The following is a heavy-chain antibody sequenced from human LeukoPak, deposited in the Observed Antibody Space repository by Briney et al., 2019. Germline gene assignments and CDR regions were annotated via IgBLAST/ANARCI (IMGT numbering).Heavy chain of an antibody. CDR2: IYSDNT. J-gene: IGHJ4*02. Sequence: GGSLRLSCTVSGFTVSTNSMSWVRQAPGKGLEWVSFIYSDNTHYSDSVKGRFTIFRDNSKNTLYLQMNSLRAEDTAVYYCARRAGAYSHPYDYWGQGTLVTVSS. CDR1: GFTVSTNS. D-gene: IGHD4/OR15-4a*01. CDR3: ARRAGAYSHPYDY. V-gene: IGHV3-53*01.